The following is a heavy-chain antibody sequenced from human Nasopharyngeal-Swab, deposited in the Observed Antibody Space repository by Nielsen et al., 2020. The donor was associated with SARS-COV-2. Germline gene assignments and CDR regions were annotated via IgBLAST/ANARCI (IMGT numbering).Heavy chain of an antibody. J-gene: IGHJ6*03. CDR1: GFTFSSYS. V-gene: IGHV3-21*01. CDR2: ISSSSSFI. CDR3: AKTPGNYHYYMDV. Sequence: GESLKISCAASGFTFSSYSMNWVRQAPGKGLEWVSSISSSSSFIYYADSVKGRFTISRDNAKNSLYLQMNSLRGEDTAVYYCAKTPGNYHYYMDVWGKGTTVTVPS.